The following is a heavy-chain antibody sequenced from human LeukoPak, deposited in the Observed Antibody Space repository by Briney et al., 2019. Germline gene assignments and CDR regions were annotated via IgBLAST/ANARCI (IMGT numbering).Heavy chain of an antibody. CDR2: ISWNSGSI. V-gene: IGHV3-9*01. D-gene: IGHD1-26*01. J-gene: IGHJ5*01. CDR3: VKDKSKLLGWFDS. Sequence: GRSLRLSCAASGFTFDDYAMHWVRQAPGKGLERVSGISWNSGSIGYADSVKGRFTISRDNSKNALYLQMNSLRAEDTAVYYCVKDKSKLLGWFDSWGQGTLVTVSS. CDR1: GFTFDDYA.